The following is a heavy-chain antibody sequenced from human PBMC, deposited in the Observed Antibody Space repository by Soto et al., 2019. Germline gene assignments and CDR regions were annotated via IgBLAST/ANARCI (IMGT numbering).Heavy chain of an antibody. CDR1: GYTFTNFG. CDR2: IIAGNGNT. CDR3: ARTYDYESSVSMASTFEY. D-gene: IGHD3-22*01. Sequence: QVQFVQSGAEVKEPGASVKVSCKASGYTFTNFGIHWVRQAPGQSLEWMGWIIAGNGNTKYSQKFHGRVTITRDTSATTVYMELGSLIPEDTAVYYCARTYDYESSVSMASTFEYWGQGTLVTVSS. V-gene: IGHV1-3*01. J-gene: IGHJ4*02.